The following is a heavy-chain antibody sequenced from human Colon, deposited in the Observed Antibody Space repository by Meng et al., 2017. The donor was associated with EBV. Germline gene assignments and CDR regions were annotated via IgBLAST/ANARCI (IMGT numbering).Heavy chain of an antibody. D-gene: IGHD2-21*02. J-gene: IGHJ4*02. Sequence: KPAGTRPRTCQFSRGSLSSEKWWTLLRQTPGKGLEWIGEIYPSGSTNYNPSRNSRVTISVDESKNQFSLRLSSVTAADTAVYYCARVGAYCGGDCYHPRWGQGTLVTVSS. CDR2: IYPSGST. V-gene: IGHV4-4*02. CDR1: RGSLSSEKW. CDR3: ARVGAYCGGDCYHPR.